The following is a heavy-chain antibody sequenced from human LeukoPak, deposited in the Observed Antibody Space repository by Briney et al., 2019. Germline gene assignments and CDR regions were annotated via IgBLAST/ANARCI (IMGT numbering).Heavy chain of an antibody. D-gene: IGHD3-10*01. CDR2: IHLSGAPI. J-gene: IGHJ4*02. CDR1: GFTFSSYG. V-gene: IGHV3-48*04. Sequence: PGGSLRLSCAASGFTFSSYGMHWVRQAPGKGLEWIAYIHLSGAPIHYAEPVKGRFSISRDNVNNALYLQMNSLRVEDTAVYFCVRDTYGPSDSWGQGTLVTVSS. CDR3: VRDTYGPSDS.